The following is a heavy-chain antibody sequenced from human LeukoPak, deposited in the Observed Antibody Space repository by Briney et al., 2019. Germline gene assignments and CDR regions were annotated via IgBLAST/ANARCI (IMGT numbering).Heavy chain of an antibody. J-gene: IGHJ4*02. CDR2: ISVIGEST. V-gene: IGHV3-23*01. D-gene: IGHD3-10*01. CDR3: AKYGSGSYYNGLY. CDR1: GFTFSSYA. Sequence: GGSLRLSCAASGFTFSSYAMTWVRHAPGKGLQWVSTISVIGESTYYADSVKGRFTISRDSSKSTLYLQMNSLRDEDTAVYYCAKYGSGSYYNGLYWGQGTLVTVSS.